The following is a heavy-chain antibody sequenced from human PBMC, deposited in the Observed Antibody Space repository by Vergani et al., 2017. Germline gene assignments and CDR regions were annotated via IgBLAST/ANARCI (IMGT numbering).Heavy chain of an antibody. Sequence: QVQLVQSGAEVKKPGASVKVSCKASGYTFTSYYMHWVRQAPGQGLEWMGIINPSGGSTSYAQKFQGRVTMTRETSTCPVYMELRSLRSEDTAVYYCASVGYCTNGVCYDAFDIWGQGTMVTVSS. CDR1: GYTFTSYY. CDR3: ASVGYCTNGVCYDAFDI. CDR2: INPSGGST. V-gene: IGHV1-46*01. J-gene: IGHJ3*02. D-gene: IGHD2-8*01.